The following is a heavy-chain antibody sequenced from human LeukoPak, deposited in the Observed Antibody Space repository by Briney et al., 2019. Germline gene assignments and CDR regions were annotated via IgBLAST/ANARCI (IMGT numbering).Heavy chain of an antibody. D-gene: IGHD5-12*01. CDR1: GDTLSSYA. V-gene: IGHV1-69*06. CDR2: IIPIFGTA. CDR3: ASSSVATSPTFWFDP. Sequence: SVKVSCTASGDTLSSYAISWVRHAPGQGLEWMGGIIPIFGTANYAQKFQGRVTITADKSTSTAYMELSSLRSEDTAVYYCASSSVATSPTFWFDPWGQGTLVTVSS. J-gene: IGHJ5*02.